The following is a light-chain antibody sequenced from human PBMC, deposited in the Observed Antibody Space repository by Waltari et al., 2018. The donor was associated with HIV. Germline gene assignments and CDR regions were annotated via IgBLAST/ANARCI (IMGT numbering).Light chain of an antibody. J-gene: IGKJ2*01. Sequence: DIQMTQSPSSMSASVGERVTITCRASQFISTSLAWYQQRPSRAPKLLIFAASRLQSGVPSRFSGGGSGTQFTLTINRLQPEDLATYYCQQAYSFPHTFGQGT. CDR3: QQAYSFPHT. CDR2: AAS. V-gene: IGKV1-12*01. CDR1: QFISTS.